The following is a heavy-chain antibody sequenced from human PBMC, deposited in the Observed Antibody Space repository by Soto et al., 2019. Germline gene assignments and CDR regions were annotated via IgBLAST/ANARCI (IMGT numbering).Heavy chain of an antibody. D-gene: IGHD2-8*01. V-gene: IGHV1-69*06. J-gene: IGHJ4*02. CDR2: IIPVVGTT. CDR3: ASGLLYATTYFDY. Sequence: QVQLVQSGAEVKKPGSSVKVSCKASGDTFTTNSLNWVRQAPGQGLEWMGGIIPVVGTTKYAQKYQDRVTITGYKSTNTPYMELSSLRSDDTAVYYCASGLLYATTYFDYWGQGTPVTVSS. CDR1: GDTFTTNS.